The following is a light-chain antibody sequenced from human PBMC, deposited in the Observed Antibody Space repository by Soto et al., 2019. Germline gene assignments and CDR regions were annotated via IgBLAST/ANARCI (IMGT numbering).Light chain of an antibody. CDR3: SAYAGSNNVV. CDR1: GSDVGGYNS. Sequence: QSVLTQPPSASGSPGQSVTISCTGTGSDVGGYNSVAWYQQHPGKAPKIMIYEVTKRPSGVPERCSGTKSGNAASQTVSGLEAEDEADYCLSAYAGSNNVVLGGGTKLTVL. V-gene: IGLV2-8*01. CDR2: EVT. J-gene: IGLJ2*01.